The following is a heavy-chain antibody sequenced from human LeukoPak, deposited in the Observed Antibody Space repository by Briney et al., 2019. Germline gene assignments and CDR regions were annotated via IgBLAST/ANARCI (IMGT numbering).Heavy chain of an antibody. CDR3: ARHYDYSTSWDPFDY. J-gene: IGHJ4*02. D-gene: IGHD5-12*01. V-gene: IGHV4-59*08. Sequence: SETLSLTCTVSGGSISSYYWTWIRQPPGKGLEWIGYIYFSGSTFYNPSLKSRVTISVDTSKNQFSLNLYSVTAAGTAVYYCARHYDYSTSWDPFDYWGQGTLVTVSS. CDR2: IYFSGST. CDR1: GGSISSYY.